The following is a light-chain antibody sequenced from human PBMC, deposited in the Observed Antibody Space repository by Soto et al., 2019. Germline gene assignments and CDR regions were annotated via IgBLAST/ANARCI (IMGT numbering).Light chain of an antibody. CDR1: QSARSS. CDR3: QQYNYWPPIT. V-gene: IGKV3-15*01. Sequence: ETVLTQSPGTLSLAPGARGPLSWRDSQSARSSLAWYQQNPGQAPSLLIYDVSIRATGIPARFNGSGSGTEFTLTISSLQSEDFAVYYCQQYNYWPPITFGQGTKVDIK. CDR2: DVS. J-gene: IGKJ1*01.